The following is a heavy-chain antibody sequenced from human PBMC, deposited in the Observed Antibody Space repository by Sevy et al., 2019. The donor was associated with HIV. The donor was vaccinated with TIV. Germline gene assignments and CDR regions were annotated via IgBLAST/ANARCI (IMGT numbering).Heavy chain of an antibody. D-gene: IGHD3-10*01. V-gene: IGHV3-53*01. CDR1: GFTVSSNY. CDR2: IYSGGST. CDR3: ASAYYGSGSYIDP. J-gene: IGHJ5*02. Sequence: GGSLRLSCAASGFTVSSNYMSWVRQAPGKGLEWVSVIYSGGSTYYADSVKGRFTISRDNSKNTLYLQMNSLGAEDTAVYYCASAYYGSGSYIDPWGRGTLVTVSS.